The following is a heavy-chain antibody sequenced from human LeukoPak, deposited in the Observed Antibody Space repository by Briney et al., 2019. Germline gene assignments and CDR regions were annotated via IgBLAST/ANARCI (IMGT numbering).Heavy chain of an antibody. CDR3: ALQTRIRWFDP. CDR2: IYHSGST. D-gene: IGHD4-11*01. Sequence: SQTLSLTCAVSGYSISSGYYWGWIRQPPGKGLEWIGSIYHSGSTYYNPPLKSRVTISVDTSKNQFSLKLSSVTAADTAVYYCALQTRIRWFDPWGQGTLVTVSS. CDR1: GYSISSGYY. J-gene: IGHJ5*02. V-gene: IGHV4-38-2*01.